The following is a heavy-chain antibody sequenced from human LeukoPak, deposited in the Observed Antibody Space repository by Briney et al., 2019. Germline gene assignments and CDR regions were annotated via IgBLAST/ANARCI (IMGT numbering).Heavy chain of an antibody. CDR2: IIPILGIA. J-gene: IGHJ3*02. CDR3: ARADYYDSNGYYMRGDAFDI. Sequence: SVKVSCKASGGTFSSYAISWVRQAPGQGLEWMGRIIPILGIANYAQKFQGRVTITADKSTSTAYMELSSLRSEDTAVYYCARADYYDSNGYYMRGDAFDIWGQGTMVTVSS. CDR1: GGTFSSYA. D-gene: IGHD3-22*01. V-gene: IGHV1-69*04.